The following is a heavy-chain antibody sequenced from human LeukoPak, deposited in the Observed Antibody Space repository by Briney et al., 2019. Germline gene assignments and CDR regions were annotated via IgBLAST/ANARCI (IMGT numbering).Heavy chain of an antibody. D-gene: IGHD3-9*01. Sequence: ASVKDSCKASGYTFTSHGISWVRQAPGRGREWMGWISAYNGNTNYAQKLQGRVTMTTDTSTSTAYMELRSLRSDDTAVYYCAIYDILIPFDPWGQGTLVTVSS. J-gene: IGHJ5*02. CDR2: ISAYNGNT. V-gene: IGHV1-18*01. CDR1: GYTFTSHG. CDR3: AIYDILIPFDP.